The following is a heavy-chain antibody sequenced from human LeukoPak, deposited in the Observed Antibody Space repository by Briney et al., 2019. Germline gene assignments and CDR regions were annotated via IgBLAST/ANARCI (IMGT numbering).Heavy chain of an antibody. CDR1: GFTFSSYV. V-gene: IGHV3-30*02. Sequence: PGGSLRLSCAASGFTFSSYVMHWVCQAPGKGLEWVAFIRDDGSNKYYAYSVKHRFTISRDNSKNPLYLQMTSLRAEDTAVYYCAKDARIVGATIAASFQHWGQGTLGTVSA. CDR3: AKDARIVGATIAASFQH. CDR2: IRDDGSNK. J-gene: IGHJ1*01. D-gene: IGHD1-26*01.